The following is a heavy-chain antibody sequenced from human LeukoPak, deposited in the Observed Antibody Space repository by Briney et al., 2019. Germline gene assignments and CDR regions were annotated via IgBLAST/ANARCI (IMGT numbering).Heavy chain of an antibody. CDR3: ARVGGSYFYYYYMDI. Sequence: SETLSLTCTVSGGSICSSSYYWGWIRQPPGKGLEWIGSIYYSGSTYYNPSLKSRVTISVDTSKNQFSLRLSSVTAADTAVYYCARVGGSYFYYYYMDIWGKGTTVTVSS. CDR1: GGSICSSSYY. D-gene: IGHD1-26*01. J-gene: IGHJ6*03. CDR2: IYYSGST. V-gene: IGHV4-39*07.